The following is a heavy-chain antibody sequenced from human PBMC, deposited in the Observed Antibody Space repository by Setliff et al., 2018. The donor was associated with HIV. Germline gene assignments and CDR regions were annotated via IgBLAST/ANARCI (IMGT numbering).Heavy chain of an antibody. CDR1: GGFVSRSSYY. Sequence: KPSETLSLTCTVSGGFVSRSSYYWGWIRQPRGKRLEWIGTIYYNGDTQYNPSFKSRVIMSVDTSKNQFSLRLSSVTAADTALYYCARHLESSGLHGRVFDLWGPGNLVTVSS. V-gene: IGHV4-39*01. D-gene: IGHD6-19*01. CDR2: IYYNGDT. CDR3: ARHLESSGLHGRVFDL. J-gene: IGHJ4*02.